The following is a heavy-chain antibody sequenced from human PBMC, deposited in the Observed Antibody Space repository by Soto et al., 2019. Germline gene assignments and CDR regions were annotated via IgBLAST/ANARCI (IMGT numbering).Heavy chain of an antibody. D-gene: IGHD3-22*01. CDR2: IIPIFGTA. CDR1: GGTFSSYA. V-gene: IGHV1-69*01. CDR3: AREGASGSHIGY. Sequence: QVQLVQSGAEVKKPGSSVKVSCKASGGTFSSYAISWVRQAPGQGLEWMGGIIPIFGTANYAQKFQGRVTITADESTSTAYMALSSLRSEDPAVYYCAREGASGSHIGYWGQGTLVTVSS. J-gene: IGHJ4*02.